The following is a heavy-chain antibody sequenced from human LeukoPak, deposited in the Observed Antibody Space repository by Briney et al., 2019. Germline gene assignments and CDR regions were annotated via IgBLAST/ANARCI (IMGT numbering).Heavy chain of an antibody. Sequence: GGSLRLSCAASGFTFSSYSMNWVRQAPGKGLEWGSYISSSSSTIYYADSVKGRFTISRDNAKNSLYLQMNSLRAEDTAVYYCARSLGVTGSFDYWGQGTLVTVSS. J-gene: IGHJ4*02. V-gene: IGHV3-48*04. CDR3: ARSLGVTGSFDY. D-gene: IGHD3-10*01. CDR2: ISSSSSTI. CDR1: GFTFSSYS.